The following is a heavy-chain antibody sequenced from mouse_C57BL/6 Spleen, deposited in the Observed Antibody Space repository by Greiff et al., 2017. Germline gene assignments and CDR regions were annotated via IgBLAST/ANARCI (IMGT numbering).Heavy chain of an antibody. V-gene: IGHV1-42*01. CDR1: GYSFTGYC. Sequence: EVQLQQSGPELVKPGASVKISCKASGYSFTGYCMNWVKQSPEKSLEWIGEINPSTGGTNYNEKFKDKATMTVDKSSSTAYMQLKSLTSEDSAVYYCARTTVPALFDYWGQGTTLTVSS. CDR3: ARTTVPALFDY. J-gene: IGHJ2*01. D-gene: IGHD1-1*01. CDR2: INPSTGGT.